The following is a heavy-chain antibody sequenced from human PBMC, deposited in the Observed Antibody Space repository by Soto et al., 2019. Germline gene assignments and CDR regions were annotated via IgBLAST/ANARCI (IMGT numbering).Heavy chain of an antibody. CDR3: TCHPPRGDYNKYARNY. Sequence: GASVKVSCKASGYTFTTYYMYWVRQAPGQGLEWMGIINPSGGSTSFAQKFQGRVTISRDNAKNSLFLQMNSLRAEDTAVYFCTCHPPRGDYNKYARNYWGQGTQVTVSS. J-gene: IGHJ4*02. D-gene: IGHD4-4*01. V-gene: IGHV1-46*01. CDR2: INPSGGST. CDR1: GYTFTTYY.